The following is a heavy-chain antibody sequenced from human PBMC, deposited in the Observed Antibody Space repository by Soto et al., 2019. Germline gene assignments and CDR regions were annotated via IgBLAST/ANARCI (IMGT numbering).Heavy chain of an antibody. CDR1: DGSISSGGYY. Sequence: SETLSLTCTVSDGSISSGGYYWSWIRQHPGKGLEWIGYIYYSGSTYYNPSLKSRVTISVDTSKNQFSLKLSSVTAADTAVYYCARAADFWSGYYGFDYWGQGTLVTVSS. D-gene: IGHD3-3*01. CDR3: ARAADFWSGYYGFDY. V-gene: IGHV4-31*03. J-gene: IGHJ4*02. CDR2: IYYSGST.